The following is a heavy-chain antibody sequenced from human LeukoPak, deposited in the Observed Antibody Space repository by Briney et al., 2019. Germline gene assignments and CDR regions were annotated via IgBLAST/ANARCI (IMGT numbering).Heavy chain of an antibody. D-gene: IGHD2-8*02. Sequence: SETLSLTCAVYGGSFSGYYWSWIRQPPGKGLEWIGEINHSGSTNYNPSLKSRVTISVDTSKNQFSLKLSSVTAADTAVYYCGRDLLGTSAFDIWGQGTMVTVSS. J-gene: IGHJ3*02. CDR2: INHSGST. V-gene: IGHV4-34*01. CDR1: GGSFSGYY. CDR3: GRDLLGTSAFDI.